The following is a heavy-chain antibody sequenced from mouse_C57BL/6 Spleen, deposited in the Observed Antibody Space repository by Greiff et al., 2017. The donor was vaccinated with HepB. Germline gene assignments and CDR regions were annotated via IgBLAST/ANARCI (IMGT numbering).Heavy chain of an antibody. Sequence: QVQLQQPGAELVKPGASVKLSCKASGYTFTSYWMQWVKQRPGQGLEWIGEIDPSDSYTNYNQKFKGKATLTVDTSSSTAYMQLSSLTSEDSAVYYCARWLNFDYWGQGTTLTVSS. CDR2: IDPSDSYT. J-gene: IGHJ2*01. CDR1: GYTFTSYW. D-gene: IGHD2-2*01. V-gene: IGHV1-50*01. CDR3: ARWLNFDY.